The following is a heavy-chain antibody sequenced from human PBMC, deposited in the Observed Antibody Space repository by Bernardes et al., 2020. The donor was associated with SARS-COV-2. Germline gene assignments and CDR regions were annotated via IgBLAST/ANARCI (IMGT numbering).Heavy chain of an antibody. V-gene: IGHV3-48*04. CDR1: GFTFSSYS. Sequence: GGSLRLSCAASGFTFSSYSMNWVRQAPGKGLEWVSYISSSSSTIYYADSVKGRFTISRDNAKNSLYLQMNSLRAEDTAVYYCASYGERYYYDSSASQRYYYYGMDVWGQGTTVTVSS. CDR3: ASYGERYYYDSSASQRYYYYGMDV. CDR2: ISSSSSTI. J-gene: IGHJ6*02. D-gene: IGHD3-22*01.